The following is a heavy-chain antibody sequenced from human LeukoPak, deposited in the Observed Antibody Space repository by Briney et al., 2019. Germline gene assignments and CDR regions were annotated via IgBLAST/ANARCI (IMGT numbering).Heavy chain of an antibody. CDR1: GGSISSGTYY. CDR3: ARGPVTSKYYYYMDV. J-gene: IGHJ6*03. Sequence: SETLSLTCSVSGGSISSGTYYWSWIRQPPGKGLEWIGEINHSGSTNYNPSLKSRVTISVDTSKNQFSLKLSSVTAADTAVYYCARGPVTSKYYYYMDVWGKGTTVTVSS. V-gene: IGHV4-39*07. CDR2: INHSGST. D-gene: IGHD4-17*01.